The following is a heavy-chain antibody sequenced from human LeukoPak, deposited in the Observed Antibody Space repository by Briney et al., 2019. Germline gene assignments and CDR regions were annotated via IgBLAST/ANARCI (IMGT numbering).Heavy chain of an antibody. CDR3: VRDMDRGQWLVRPYN. D-gene: IGHD6-19*01. V-gene: IGHV1-2*02. CDR1: GYIFIVYY. CDR2: IDPKSGGT. J-gene: IGHJ4*02. Sequence: ASVKVSFKTSGYIFIVYYIHWVRQAPGQGLEWMGWIDPKSGGTKYAQKFQGRVTITRDMSISTAYMDLRRLKSDDTAVYYCVRDMDRGQWLVRPYNWGQGTLVTVSS.